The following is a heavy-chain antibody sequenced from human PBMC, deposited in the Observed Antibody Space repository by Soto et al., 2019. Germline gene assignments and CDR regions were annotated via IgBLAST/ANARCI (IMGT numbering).Heavy chain of an antibody. CDR1: GGTFSSYT. Sequence: QVQLVQSGAEVKKPGSSVKVSCKASGGTFSSYTISWVRQAPGQGLEWMGRIIPILGIANYEQKFQGRVTITADKSTSTAYMELSSLRSEDTAVYYCARGNCSGGSCLNYYYMDVWGKGTTVTVSS. CDR2: IIPILGIA. J-gene: IGHJ6*03. D-gene: IGHD2-15*01. CDR3: ARGNCSGGSCLNYYYMDV. V-gene: IGHV1-69*02.